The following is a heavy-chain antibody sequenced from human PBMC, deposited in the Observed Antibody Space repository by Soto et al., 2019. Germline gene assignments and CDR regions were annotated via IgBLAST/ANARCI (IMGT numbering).Heavy chain of an antibody. CDR1: GFTFTDYY. J-gene: IGHJ6*03. CDR3: AKTPRNHYYYYYVDV. CDR2: TSPSGGSI. Sequence: GGSLRLSCAASGFTFTDYYMSWIRQAPGKGPEWVSCTSPSGGSIYFAASVRGRFTISRDNAKNSLYLQMNNLGAEDTAIYYCAKTPRNHYYYYYVDVWGTGTTVTVSS. V-gene: IGHV3-11*01. D-gene: IGHD2-15*01.